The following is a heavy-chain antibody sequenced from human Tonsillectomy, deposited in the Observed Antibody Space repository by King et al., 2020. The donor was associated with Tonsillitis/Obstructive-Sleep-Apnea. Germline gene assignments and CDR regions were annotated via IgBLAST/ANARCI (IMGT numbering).Heavy chain of an antibody. J-gene: IGHJ5*02. D-gene: IGHD3-10*01. Sequence: QLVQSGAEVKKPGSSVKVSCKASGGTFSSYAISWVRQAPGQGLEWTGRIIPILGIANYAQKFQARVTITADKSTSTAYMELSSLRSEDTAVYYCARAVYGSGENWFDPWGQGTLVTVSS. V-gene: IGHV1-69*04. CDR3: ARAVYGSGENWFDP. CDR2: IIPILGIA. CDR1: GGTFSSYA.